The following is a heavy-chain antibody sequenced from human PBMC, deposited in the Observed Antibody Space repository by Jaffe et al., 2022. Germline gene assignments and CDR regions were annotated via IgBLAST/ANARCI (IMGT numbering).Heavy chain of an antibody. CDR1: GYTFTSYG. V-gene: IGHV1-18*01. D-gene: IGHD4-17*01. CDR3: ARDPLMTTVTTTPDAFDI. J-gene: IGHJ3*02. Sequence: QVQLVQSGAEVKKPGASVKVSCKASGYTFTSYGISWVRQAPGQGLEWMGWISAYNGNTNYAQKLQGRVTMTTDTSTSTAYMELRSLRSDDTAVYYCARDPLMTTVTTTPDAFDIWGQGTMVTVSS. CDR2: ISAYNGNT.